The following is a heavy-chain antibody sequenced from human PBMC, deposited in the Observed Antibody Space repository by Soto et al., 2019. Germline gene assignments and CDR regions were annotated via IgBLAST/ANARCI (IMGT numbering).Heavy chain of an antibody. CDR3: ARDYVEMATRWFDP. Sequence: XTLSLPCTVSGGSISSYYWSWIRQPPGKGLELIGYIYYSGSTNYNPSLKSRVTISVDTSKNQFSLKLSSVTAADTAVYYCARDYVEMATRWFDPWGQGTLGTVS. CDR1: GGSISSYY. D-gene: IGHD5-12*01. CDR2: IYYSGST. J-gene: IGHJ5*02. V-gene: IGHV4-59*01.